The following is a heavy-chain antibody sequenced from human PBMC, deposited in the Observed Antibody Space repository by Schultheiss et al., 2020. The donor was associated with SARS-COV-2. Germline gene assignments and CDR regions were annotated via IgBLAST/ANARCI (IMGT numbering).Heavy chain of an antibody. CDR1: GGTFSSYA. V-gene: IGHV1-18*01. Sequence: ASVKVSCKASGGTFSSYAISWVRQAPGQGLEWMGWISAYNGNTNYAQKLQGRVTMTTDTSTSTAYMELRSLRSDDTAVYYCAADPLWFRDPYYYGMDVWGQGTTVTVSS. D-gene: IGHD3-10*01. CDR3: AADPLWFRDPYYYGMDV. CDR2: ISAYNGNT. J-gene: IGHJ6*02.